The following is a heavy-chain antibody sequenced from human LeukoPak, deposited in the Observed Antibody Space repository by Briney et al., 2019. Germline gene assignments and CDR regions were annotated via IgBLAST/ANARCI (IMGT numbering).Heavy chain of an antibody. CDR3: VKDLTTVTTQGDY. CDR2: ISYDGSNK. D-gene: IGHD4-17*01. V-gene: IGHV3-30*04. Sequence: GGSLRLSCAASGFTFSSYAMHWVRQAPGKGLEWVAVISYDGSNKYYADSVKGRFTISRDNSKNTLYLQMNSLRDDDTAVYHCVKDLTTVTTQGDYWGQGTLVTVSS. CDR1: GFTFSSYA. J-gene: IGHJ4*02.